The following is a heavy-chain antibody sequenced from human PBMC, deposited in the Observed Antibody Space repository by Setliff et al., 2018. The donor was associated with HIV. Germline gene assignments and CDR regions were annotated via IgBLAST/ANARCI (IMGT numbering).Heavy chain of an antibody. J-gene: IGHJ6*03. CDR3: ARHYYGSGSYYNPPPYYYYYMDV. D-gene: IGHD3-10*01. V-gene: IGHV4-4*08. Sequence: SETLSLTCTVSGGSISSYYWSWIRQPPGKGLEWIGYIYTSGSTNYNPSLKSRVTISVDTSKNQFSLKLSSVTAADTAVYYCARHYYGSGSYYNPPPYYYYYMDVWGKGTTVTVSS. CDR1: GGSISSYY. CDR2: IYTSGST.